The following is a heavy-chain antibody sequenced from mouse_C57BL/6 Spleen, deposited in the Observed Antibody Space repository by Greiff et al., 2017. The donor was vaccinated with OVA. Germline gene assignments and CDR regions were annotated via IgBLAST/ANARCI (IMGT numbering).Heavy chain of an antibody. Sequence: QVQLQQPGAELVRPGSSVKLSCKASGYTFTSYWMHWVKQRPIQGLEWIGNIDPSDSETHYNQKFKDKATLTVDKSSSTAYMQLSSLTSEDSAVYYCARLGYDYDGDYYAMDYWGQGTSVTVSS. CDR3: ARLGYDYDGDYYAMDY. CDR1: GYTFTSYW. CDR2: IDPSDSET. V-gene: IGHV1-52*01. J-gene: IGHJ4*01. D-gene: IGHD2-4*01.